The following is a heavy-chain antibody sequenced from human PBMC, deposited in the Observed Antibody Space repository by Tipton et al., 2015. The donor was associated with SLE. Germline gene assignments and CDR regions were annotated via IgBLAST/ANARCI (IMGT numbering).Heavy chain of an antibody. V-gene: IGHV6-1*01. Sequence: VKPSQTLSLTCAISGDSVSTNSAAWNWIRQSPSRGLEWLGRTYYRSKWYNDYAISVKSRIIINSDTSKNQFSLQLKSVTPEDTALYYCAREGSGWYYFDSWGQGTLVTVSS. CDR2: TYYRSKWYN. CDR3: AREGSGWYYFDS. CDR1: GDSVSTNSAA. D-gene: IGHD6-19*01. J-gene: IGHJ4*02.